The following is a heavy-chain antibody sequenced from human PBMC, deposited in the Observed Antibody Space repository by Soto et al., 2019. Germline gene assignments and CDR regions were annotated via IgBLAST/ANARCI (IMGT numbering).Heavy chain of an antibody. V-gene: IGHV4-39*01. D-gene: IGHD3-3*02. J-gene: IGHJ5*02. CDR2: IYYSGST. CDR1: GGSNSSISDY. Sequence: SDPLSLNGTVYGGSNSSISDYWGWIRKPPGKGLEWIGSIYYSGSTYYNPSLKSRVTISVDTSKNQFSLKLSSVTAADTAVYYCASPKIAFYNWFDPWGQGTLVTVS. CDR3: ASPKIAFYNWFDP.